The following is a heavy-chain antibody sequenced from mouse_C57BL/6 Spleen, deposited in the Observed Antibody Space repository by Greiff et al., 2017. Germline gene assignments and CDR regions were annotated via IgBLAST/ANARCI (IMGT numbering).Heavy chain of an antibody. V-gene: IGHV1-74*01. D-gene: IGHD2-3*01. CDR1: GYTFTSYW. Sequence: VQLQQSGAELVKPGASVKVSCKASGYTFTSYWMHWVKQRPGQGLEWIGRIHPSDSDTNYNQKFKGKATLTVAKSSSTAYMQLSSLTSEDSAVYYCAMKGDGYYLYYAMDYWGQGTSVTVSS. CDR2: IHPSDSDT. J-gene: IGHJ4*01. CDR3: AMKGDGYYLYYAMDY.